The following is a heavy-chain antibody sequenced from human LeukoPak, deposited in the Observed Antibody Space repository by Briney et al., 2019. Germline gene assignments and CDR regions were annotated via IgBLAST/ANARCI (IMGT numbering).Heavy chain of an antibody. D-gene: IGHD2-15*01. J-gene: IGHJ4*02. CDR2: IYHSGST. CDR3: ATNSIGYCSGGSCYQVSDY. CDR1: GGSISSNNW. V-gene: IGHV4-4*02. Sequence: SGTLSLTCAVSGGSISSNNWWSWVRQPPGKGLEWNGEIYHSGSTNYNPSLKSRVTISVDKSKKQFSLKLSSVTAADTAVYYCATNSIGYCSGGSCYQVSDYWGQGTLVTVSS.